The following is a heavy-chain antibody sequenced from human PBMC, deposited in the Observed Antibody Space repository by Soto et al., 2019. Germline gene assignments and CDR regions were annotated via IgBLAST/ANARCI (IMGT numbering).Heavy chain of an antibody. CDR1: GGSISSYY. D-gene: IGHD1-26*01. V-gene: IGHV4-59*08. CDR3: ARQGFWALHGLVDV. CDR2: VHDSWGS. J-gene: IGHJ6*02. Sequence: QVPLQESGPGLVKPSETLSLSCTVSGGSISSYYWSWIRQTPGKGLEWIGYVHDSWGSNYNPSLKSRVAISLDPSKSQFSLKLTSVTATDTAVYYCARQGFWALHGLVDVWGQGTTVTVSS.